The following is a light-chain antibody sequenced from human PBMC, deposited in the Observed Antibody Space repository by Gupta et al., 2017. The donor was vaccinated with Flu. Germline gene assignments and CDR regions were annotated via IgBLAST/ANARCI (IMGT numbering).Light chain of an antibody. V-gene: IGLV2-11*01. Sequence: QSVTISCTGTSSDVGGYNYVSWYQQHPGKALILGSYDVSKRPSGVPDRFSGSKSGTNAYLTISGLQAEDEADYYCYSFAGGCEVFGTVTEVTVL. CDR2: DVS. CDR1: SSDVGGYNY. J-gene: IGLJ1*01. CDR3: YSFAGGCEV.